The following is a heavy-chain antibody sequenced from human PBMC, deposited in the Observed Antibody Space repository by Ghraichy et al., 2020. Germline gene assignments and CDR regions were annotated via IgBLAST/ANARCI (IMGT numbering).Heavy chain of an antibody. CDR3: AKEGGRLGEGAFDV. V-gene: IGHV3-23*01. J-gene: IGHJ3*01. CDR2: LGADGGST. CDR1: EFTFDGYP. D-gene: IGHD3-10*01. Sequence: GGSLRLSCAVSEFTFDGYPMTWVRQAPGKGLEWVSTLGADGGSTFYADSVKGRFTISRDKSKRTMYLQMNSLRADDTAVYYCAKEGGRLGEGAFDVWGQGTKVPVSS.